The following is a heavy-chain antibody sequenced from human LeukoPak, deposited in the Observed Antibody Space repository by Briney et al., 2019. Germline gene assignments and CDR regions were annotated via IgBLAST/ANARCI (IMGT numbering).Heavy chain of an antibody. CDR3: AKRGSGTYFDS. J-gene: IGHJ4*02. CDR1: GFTFSSFP. V-gene: IGHV3-23*01. CDR2: ITESGGGT. D-gene: IGHD1-26*01. Sequence: GGSLRLSCVASGFTFSSFPMSWVRQAPGKGLEWVSGITESGGGTYYADSVKGRFTISRDDSKNTLYLQMNSLRAEDTAAYYCAKRGSGTYFDSWGQGTLVTVSS.